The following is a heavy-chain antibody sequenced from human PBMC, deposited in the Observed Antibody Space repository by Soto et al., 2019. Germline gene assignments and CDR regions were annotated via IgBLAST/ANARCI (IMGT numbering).Heavy chain of an antibody. Sequence: ASVKVSCKASGYTFTSYGISWVRQAPGQGLEWMGWISAYNGNTNYAQKLQGRVTMTTDTSTSTAYMELRSLRSDDTAVYYCAREVSGVVVVTAIRFDYWGQGTLVTVSS. CDR2: ISAYNGNT. CDR1: GYTFTSYG. D-gene: IGHD2-21*02. V-gene: IGHV1-18*01. J-gene: IGHJ4*02. CDR3: AREVSGVVVVTAIRFDY.